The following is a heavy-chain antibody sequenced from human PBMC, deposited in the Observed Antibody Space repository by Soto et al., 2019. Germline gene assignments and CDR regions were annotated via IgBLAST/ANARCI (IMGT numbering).Heavy chain of an antibody. D-gene: IGHD3-3*01. CDR2: IIPIFGTA. J-gene: IGHJ6*02. CDR1: GGPFNSYT. V-gene: IGHV1-69*01. Sequence: QVQLVQSGADVKKPGSSVRVSCKASGGPFNSYTISWMRQAPGQGLEWMGGIIPIFGTANYAQKFQGRVTITADESTSTAYMELSSLRSEDTAVYYCARVVGRVLEWLFVPLEGMDVWGQGTTVTVSS. CDR3: ARVVGRVLEWLFVPLEGMDV.